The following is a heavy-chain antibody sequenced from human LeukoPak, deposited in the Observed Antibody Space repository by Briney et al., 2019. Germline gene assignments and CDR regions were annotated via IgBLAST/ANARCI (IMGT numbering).Heavy chain of an antibody. D-gene: IGHD4-23*01. J-gene: IGHJ3*02. CDR3: ARPGGTVVTPRGAFDI. CDR2: IYYSGST. Sequence: SETLSLTCAVSGGSISSGGYSWSWIRQPPGKGLEWIGSIYYSGSTYYNPSLKSRVTISVDTSKNQFSLKLSSVTAADTAVYYCARPGGTVVTPRGAFDIWGQGTMVTVSS. V-gene: IGHV4-30-2*03. CDR1: GGSISSGGYS.